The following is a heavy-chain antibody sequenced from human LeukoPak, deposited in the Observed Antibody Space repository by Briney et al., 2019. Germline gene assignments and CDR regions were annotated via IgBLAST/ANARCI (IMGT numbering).Heavy chain of an antibody. Sequence: ASVEVSCKASEYTFTGYYMHWVRQAPGQGLEWMGWINPNSGGTNYAQKFQGRVTMTTDTSTSTAYTELRSLRSDDTAVYYCAREARDCSGGSCYDYWGQGTLVTVSS. CDR3: AREARDCSGGSCYDY. J-gene: IGHJ4*02. V-gene: IGHV1-2*02. CDR1: EYTFTGYY. CDR2: INPNSGGT. D-gene: IGHD2-15*01.